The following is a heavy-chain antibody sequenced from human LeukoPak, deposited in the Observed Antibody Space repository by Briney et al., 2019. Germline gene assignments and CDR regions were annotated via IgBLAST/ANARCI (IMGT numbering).Heavy chain of an antibody. CDR2: INGGNGNT. Sequence: ASVKVSCKASGYTFAIYAIRWVRQAPGQGLEWMGWINGGNGNTKYSQKFQGRVTITRDTSASTAYMELSSLRSEDTAVYYCARDLGVVAAHFDYWGQGTLVTVSS. CDR3: ARDLGVVAAHFDY. D-gene: IGHD2-15*01. CDR1: GYTFAIYA. J-gene: IGHJ4*02. V-gene: IGHV1-3*01.